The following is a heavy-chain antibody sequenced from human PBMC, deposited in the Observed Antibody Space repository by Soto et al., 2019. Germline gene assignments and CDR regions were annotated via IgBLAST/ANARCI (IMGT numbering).Heavy chain of an antibody. Sequence: LSLPSTVSHGSISSYYWSWIRQPPGKGLEWIGYIYYSGSTNYNPSLKSRVTISVDTSKNQFSLKLSSVTAADTAVYYCARWGIAAAGSLDYWGQGTLVTVSS. CDR2: IYYSGST. J-gene: IGHJ4*02. D-gene: IGHD6-13*01. CDR1: HGSISSYY. V-gene: IGHV4-59*01. CDR3: ARWGIAAAGSLDY.